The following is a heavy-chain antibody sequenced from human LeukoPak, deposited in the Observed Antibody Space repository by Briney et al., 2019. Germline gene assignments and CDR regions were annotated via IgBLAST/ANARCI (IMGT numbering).Heavy chain of an antibody. CDR2: IYYSGST. D-gene: IGHD3-10*01. Sequence: SQTLSLTCTVSGGSISSGDHYWSWIRQPPGKGLEWIGYIYYSGSTYYNPSLKSRVTISVDTSKNQFSLKLSSVTAADTAVYYCARGGDPLDAFDIWGQGTMVTVSS. J-gene: IGHJ3*02. CDR3: ARGGDPLDAFDI. CDR1: GGSISSGDHY. V-gene: IGHV4-30-4*01.